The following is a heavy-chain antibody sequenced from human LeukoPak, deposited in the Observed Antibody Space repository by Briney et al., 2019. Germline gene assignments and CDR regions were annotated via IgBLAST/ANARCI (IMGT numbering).Heavy chain of an antibody. V-gene: IGHV3-64*01. J-gene: IGHJ3*02. CDR1: GFTFSSYA. Sequence: GGSLRLSCAASGFTFSSYAMHWVRQAPGKGLEYVSAISSNGGSTYYANSVKGRFTISRDNSKNTLYLQMGSLRAEDMAVYYCARERENDIVVVPAAILGAFDIWGQGTMVTVSS. CDR3: ARERENDIVVVPAAILGAFDI. CDR2: ISSNGGST. D-gene: IGHD2-2*02.